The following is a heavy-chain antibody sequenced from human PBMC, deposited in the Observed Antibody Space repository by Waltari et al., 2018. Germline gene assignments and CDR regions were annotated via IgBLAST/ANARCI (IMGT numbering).Heavy chain of an antibody. J-gene: IGHJ6*02. CDR3: ARQRLHYYDSSGYYSSYGMDV. V-gene: IGHV1-69*01. Sequence: QVQLVQSGAEVKKPGSSVKVSCKASGGTFSSYAISWVRQAPGQGLEWMGGIIPIFGTANYAQKFQGRVTITADESRSTAYMELSSLRSEDTAVYYCARQRLHYYDSSGYYSSYGMDVWGQGTTVIVSS. CDR1: GGTFSSYA. CDR2: IIPIFGTA. D-gene: IGHD3-22*01.